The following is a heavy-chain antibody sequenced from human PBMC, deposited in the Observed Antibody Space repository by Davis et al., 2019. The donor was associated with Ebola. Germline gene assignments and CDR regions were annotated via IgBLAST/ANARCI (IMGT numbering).Heavy chain of an antibody. CDR2: ISGSGGST. D-gene: IGHD3-16*01. J-gene: IGHJ4*02. CDR3: ARAFVGGSMD. CDR1: GSTSSSHA. V-gene: IGHV3-23*01. Sequence: PGGPLRPPGPALGSTSSSHAMSWVRPGPGKGLEWVSTISGSGGSTYYADSVKVRFTISRDNSKNTLYLQMNSLRAEDTAVYYCARAFVGGSMDWGQGTLVTVSS.